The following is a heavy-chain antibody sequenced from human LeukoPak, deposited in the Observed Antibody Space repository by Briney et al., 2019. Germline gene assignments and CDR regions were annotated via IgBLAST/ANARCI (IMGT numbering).Heavy chain of an antibody. J-gene: IGHJ4*02. CDR2: ISYDGSNK. CDR1: GFTFSSFW. D-gene: IGHD3-16*01. V-gene: IGHV3-30-3*01. CDR3: ARDHPWGWGYYFDY. Sequence: GGSLRLSCAASGFTFSSFWMSWVRQAPGKGLEWVAVISYDGSNKYYTDSVKGRFTISRDNSKNTLYLQMNSLRAEDTAVYYCARDHPWGWGYYFDYWGQGTLVTVSS.